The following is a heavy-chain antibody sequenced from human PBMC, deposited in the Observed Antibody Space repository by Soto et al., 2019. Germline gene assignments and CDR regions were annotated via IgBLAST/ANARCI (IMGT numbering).Heavy chain of an antibody. CDR2: INHSGST. V-gene: IGHV4-34*01. Sequence: SETLSLTCAVYGLSFSGYYWSGIRQPPGKGLEWIGEINHSGSTNYNPSLKSRVTISVDTSKNQFSLKLSSVTAADTAVYYCARKGRRYSGYDFLDYWGQGTLVTVSS. D-gene: IGHD5-12*01. CDR1: GLSFSGYY. CDR3: ARKGRRYSGYDFLDY. J-gene: IGHJ4*02.